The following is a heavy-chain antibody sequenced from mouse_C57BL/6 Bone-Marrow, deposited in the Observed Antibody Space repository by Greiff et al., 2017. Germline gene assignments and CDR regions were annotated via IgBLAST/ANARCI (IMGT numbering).Heavy chain of an antibody. D-gene: IGHD4-1*01. CDR2: INPSNGGT. V-gene: IGHV1-53*01. CDR3: ARSNWDGDFDY. J-gene: IGHJ2*01. Sequence: QVQLQQPGTELVKPSASVSLSCKASGYTFTSYWLHWVKQRPRQGLEWIGNINPSNGGTNYNEKFKSKATLTVAKSPSKAYMQLSSLTSEDSAVYSCARSNWDGDFDYWGQGTTLTVSA. CDR1: GYTFTSYW.